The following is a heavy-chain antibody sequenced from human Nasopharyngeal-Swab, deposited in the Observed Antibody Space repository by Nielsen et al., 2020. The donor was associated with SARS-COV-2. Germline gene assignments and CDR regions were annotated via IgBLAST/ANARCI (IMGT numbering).Heavy chain of an antibody. V-gene: IGHV3-9*01. CDR2: ISWNSGSI. D-gene: IGHD6-25*01. CDR3: AKGYSSGWATNYYCGIDV. J-gene: IGHJ6*02. CDR1: GFTFDDYA. Sequence: GGSLRLSCAASGFTFDDYAMHWVRQAPGKGREWVSGISWNSGSIAYADSVKGRFTISRDNAKNSLYLQMNSLRREDTAFYYCAKGYSSGWATNYYCGIDVWGQGTTVTVSS.